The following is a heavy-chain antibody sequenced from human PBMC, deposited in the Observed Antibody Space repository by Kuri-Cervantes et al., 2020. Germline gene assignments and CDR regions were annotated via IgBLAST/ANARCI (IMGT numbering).Heavy chain of an antibody. Sequence: ASVKVSCKASGYTFTGYYMHWVRQATGQGLEWMGWMNPNSGNTGYAQKFQGRATMTRDTSINTAYMELSSLRSDGTAVYYCAREVRVGGKYFDYWGQGGLVTVSS. J-gene: IGHJ4*02. CDR1: GYTFTGYY. CDR2: MNPNSGNT. CDR3: AREVRVGGKYFDY. V-gene: IGHV1-2*02. D-gene: IGHD3-16*01.